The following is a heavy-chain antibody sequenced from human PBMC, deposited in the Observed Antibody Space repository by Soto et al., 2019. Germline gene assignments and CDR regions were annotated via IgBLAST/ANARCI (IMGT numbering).Heavy chain of an antibody. CDR3: SKQLAHNWFDP. CDR1: GGSFSGYY. CDR2: INHSGST. J-gene: IGHJ5*02. Sequence: PSETLSLTCAVYGGSFSGYYWSWIRQPPGKGLEWIGEINHSGSTNYNPSLKSRVTISVDTSKNQFSLKLSSVTAADTAVYFCSKQLAHNWFDPWGQGTLVTVSS. V-gene: IGHV4-34*01. D-gene: IGHD6-13*01.